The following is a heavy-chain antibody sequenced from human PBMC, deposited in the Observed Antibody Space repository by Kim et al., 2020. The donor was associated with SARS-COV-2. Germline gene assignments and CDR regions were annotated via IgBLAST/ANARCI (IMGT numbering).Heavy chain of an antibody. J-gene: IGHJ4*02. D-gene: IGHD3-22*01. CDR3: ARLKDSSGFNDY. V-gene: IGHV5-51*01. Sequence: KYSPSFQGQVTISADKSISTAYLHWSSLKASDTAMYYCARLKDSSGFNDYWGQGTLVTVSS.